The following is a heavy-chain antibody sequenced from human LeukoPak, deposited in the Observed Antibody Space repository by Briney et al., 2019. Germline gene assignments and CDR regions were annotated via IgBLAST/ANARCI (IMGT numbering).Heavy chain of an antibody. D-gene: IGHD3-9*01. J-gene: IGHJ5*02. CDR1: GGSISSSSYY. CDR2: IYTSGST. CDR3: ARVLRYFDWSQNWFDP. V-gene: IGHV4-39*07. Sequence: SETLSLTCTVSGGSISSSSYYWGWIRQPPGKGLEWIGSIYTSGSTNYNPSLKSRVTMSVDTSKNQFSLKLSSVTAADTAVYYCARVLRYFDWSQNWFDPWGQGTLVTVSS.